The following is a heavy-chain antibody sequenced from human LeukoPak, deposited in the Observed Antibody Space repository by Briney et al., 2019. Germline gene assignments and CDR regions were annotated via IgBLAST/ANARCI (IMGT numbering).Heavy chain of an antibody. J-gene: IGHJ6*02. CDR1: GFTSSSFT. CDR3: ASYGMAV. Sequence: GGALRLSCAASGFTSSSFTMNWVRQAPGEGLELVSSISPNSDYIYSAASVKGRFTISRDNSKNTLYLQMNSLRAEDTAVYYCASYGMAVWGQGPTVTVSS. V-gene: IGHV3-21*01. CDR2: ISPNSDYI.